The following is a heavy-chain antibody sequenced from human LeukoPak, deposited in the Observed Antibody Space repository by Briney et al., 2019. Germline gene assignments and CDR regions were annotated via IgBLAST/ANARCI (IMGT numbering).Heavy chain of an antibody. CDR1: GFTVSSNY. Sequence: GSLRLSCAASGFTVSSNYMSWVRQAPGKGLEWVSVIYSGGSTYYADSVKGRFTISRDDSKSMLYLQMNSLRAEDTAVYYCARSIGYSNYYYGMDVWGQGTTVTVSS. D-gene: IGHD4-4*01. CDR2: IYSGGST. V-gene: IGHV3-66*01. CDR3: ARSIGYSNYYYGMDV. J-gene: IGHJ6*02.